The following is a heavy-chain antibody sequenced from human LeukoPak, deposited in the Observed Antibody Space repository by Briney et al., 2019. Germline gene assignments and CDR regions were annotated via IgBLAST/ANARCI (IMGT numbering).Heavy chain of an antibody. V-gene: IGHV4-39*07. J-gene: IGHJ3*02. CDR2: MSFTGSS. D-gene: IGHD3-3*01. CDR1: GVSINNSNYY. Sequence: SETLSLTCTVSGVSINNSNYYWAWIRQPPGKELEWIGIMSFTGSSHYNPSFQGRFTLSVDTSKNQFSLKVSSVTAADTAMYYCARDRPFGRVVSAILGAFDMWGQSTLVTVSS. CDR3: ARDRPFGRVVSAILGAFDM.